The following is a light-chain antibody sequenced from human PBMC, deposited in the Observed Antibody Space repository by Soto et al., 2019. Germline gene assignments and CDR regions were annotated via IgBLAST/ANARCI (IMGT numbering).Light chain of an antibody. CDR2: DAS. CDR3: QQRSFWIT. CDR1: QSVSSY. J-gene: IGKJ5*01. V-gene: IGKV3-11*01. Sequence: EIVLAQAAATLSLYPGDRATLSCRASQSVSSYLAWYQQKPGQAPRLLIYDASNRATGIPARFSGSGSGTDFTLTISSLEPEDFAVYYCQQRSFWITFGQGTRLEIK.